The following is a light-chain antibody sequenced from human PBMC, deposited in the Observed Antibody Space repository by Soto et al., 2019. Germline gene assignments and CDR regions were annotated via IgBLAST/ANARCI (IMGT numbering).Light chain of an antibody. V-gene: IGKV2-28*01. CDR1: QSLLHSNGYNY. CDR2: LGS. CDR3: MQALQPPLA. Sequence: DIVMTQSPLSLPVTPGEPASISCRSSQSLLHSNGYNYLDWYLQKPGQSPQLLIYLGSNRASGVTDRFSGSGSGTDFTLKISRVEAEDVGVYYCMQALQPPLAFGPGTKVDIK. J-gene: IGKJ3*01.